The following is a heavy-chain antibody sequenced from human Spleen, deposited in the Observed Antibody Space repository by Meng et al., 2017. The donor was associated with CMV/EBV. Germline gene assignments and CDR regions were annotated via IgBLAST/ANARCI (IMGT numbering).Heavy chain of an antibody. Sequence: ASVKVSCKASGYTFTGYYMHWVRQAPGQGLEWMGIINPSGGSTSYAQKFQGRVTMTRDTHINTAYMELSGLRSDDTAVFYCAREGDYYGSATYYVYFDYWGQGTLVTVSS. CDR2: INPSGGST. J-gene: IGHJ4*02. V-gene: IGHV1-46*01. CDR3: AREGDYYGSATYYVYFDY. CDR1: GYTFTGYY. D-gene: IGHD3-10*01.